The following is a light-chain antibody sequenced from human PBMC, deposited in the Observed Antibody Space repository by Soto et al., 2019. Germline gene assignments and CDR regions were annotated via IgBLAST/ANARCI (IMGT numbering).Light chain of an antibody. CDR3: SSYTSSTVV. V-gene: IGLV2-14*01. CDR2: EVS. Sequence: QSALTQPASVSGSPGQSITISCTGTSSDVGGYNYVSWYQQHPGKAPKLMIYEVSNRPSGVSNRFSGSKSGNTASLTISGLQDEDEAYYYCSSYTSSTVVFGGGTKLTVL. J-gene: IGLJ2*01. CDR1: SSDVGGYNY.